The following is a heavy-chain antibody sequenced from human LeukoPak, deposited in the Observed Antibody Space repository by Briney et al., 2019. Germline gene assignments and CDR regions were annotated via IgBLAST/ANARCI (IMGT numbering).Heavy chain of an antibody. D-gene: IGHD6-19*01. V-gene: IGHV1-24*01. CDR2: FDPEDGET. CDR1: GYTLTELS. CDR3: ATLTSGIAEAGTTDY. Sequence: ASMKVSCKVSGYTLTELSMHWVRQAPGKGPEWMGGFDPEDGETICAQKFQGRVTMTEDTSTDTAYMELSSLRSEDTAVYYCATLTSGIAEAGTTDYWGQGTLVTVSS. J-gene: IGHJ4*02.